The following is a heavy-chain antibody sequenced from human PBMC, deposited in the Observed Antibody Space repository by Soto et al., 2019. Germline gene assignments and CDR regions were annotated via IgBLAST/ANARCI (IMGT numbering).Heavy chain of an antibody. J-gene: IGHJ5*01. Sequence: VQLVESGGGLVRPGGSLSLSCAASGFGFTFSNYYMNWIRQAPGKGLEWVASISSSGHTTFYAPSVNGRFTISRDNGKNSLYLQMNSLRAEDTGVYFCAGTYGSADSWGPGTLVTVSS. D-gene: IGHD3-10*01. V-gene: IGHV3-11*04. CDR1: GFGFTFSNYY. CDR3: AGTYGSADS. CDR2: ISSSGHTT.